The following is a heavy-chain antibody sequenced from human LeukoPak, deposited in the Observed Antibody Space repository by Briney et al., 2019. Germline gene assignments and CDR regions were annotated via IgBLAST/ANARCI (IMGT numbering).Heavy chain of an antibody. Sequence: GESLKISCKGSGYSFTSYWIGWVRQMPGKGLEGMGIIYPGDSDNRYSPSFQGHVPIPADKSSSTAYRQWSSLKASHTAMYYCARAGDSSGYYPYYYYYYMDVWGKGNTVTVSS. J-gene: IGHJ6*03. CDR2: IYPGDSDN. D-gene: IGHD3-22*01. V-gene: IGHV5-51*01. CDR1: GYSFTSYW. CDR3: ARAGDSSGYYPYYYYYYMDV.